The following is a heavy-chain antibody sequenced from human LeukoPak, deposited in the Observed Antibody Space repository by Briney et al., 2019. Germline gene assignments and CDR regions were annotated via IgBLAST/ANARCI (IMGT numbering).Heavy chain of an antibody. V-gene: IGHV3-7*01. CDR1: GFTFSGYW. CDR3: ASQITISYYFDY. D-gene: IGHD3-10*01. CDR2: IKQDGSEK. Sequence: GGSLRLSCVASGFTFSGYWMSWVRQAPGKGLEWVADIKQDGSEKYYVDSVKGRFTISSDNAKNSLYLQMNSLRAEDTAVYYCASQITISYYFDYWGQGTLVTVSS. J-gene: IGHJ4*02.